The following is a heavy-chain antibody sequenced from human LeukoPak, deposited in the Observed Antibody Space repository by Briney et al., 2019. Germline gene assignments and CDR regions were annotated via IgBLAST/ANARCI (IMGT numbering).Heavy chain of an antibody. V-gene: IGHV1-46*01. D-gene: IGHD1-1*01. CDR2: INPSGGST. CDR3: ARGGWAGTTKCWFDP. Sequence: ASVKVSCKASGYTFTSYYMHWVRQAPGQGLEGMGIINPSGGSTSYAQKFQGRVTMTRDMSTSTVYMELSSLRSEDTAVYYCARGGWAGTTKCWFDPWGQGTLVTVSS. J-gene: IGHJ5*02. CDR1: GYTFTSYY.